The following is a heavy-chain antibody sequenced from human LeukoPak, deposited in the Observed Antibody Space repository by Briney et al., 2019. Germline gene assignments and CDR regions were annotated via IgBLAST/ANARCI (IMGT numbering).Heavy chain of an antibody. CDR2: ISSSSSYI. CDR1: GFTFSSYR. D-gene: IGHD3-22*01. V-gene: IGHV3-21*01. CDR3: ATLGYYYDSSGYYEFDY. J-gene: IGHJ4*02. Sequence: PGGSLRLSCAASGFTFSSYRMNWVRQAPGRGLGWVSSISSSSSYIYYADSVKGRFTISRDNAKNSQYLQMNSLRAEDTAVYYCATLGYYYDSSGYYEFDYWGQGTLVTVSS.